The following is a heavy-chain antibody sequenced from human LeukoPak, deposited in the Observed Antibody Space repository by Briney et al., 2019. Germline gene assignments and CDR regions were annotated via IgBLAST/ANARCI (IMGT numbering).Heavy chain of an antibody. CDR1: GCTFSSYA. J-gene: IGHJ4*02. CDR3: ARGAYGDYDY. Sequence: GETLRLSCAASGCTFSSYAVSWVRQAPGKGLELVSAISARGDSTYYPDSVECRFTISRDNPKNTLYLPMNSLRGEDTALYYCARGAYGDYDYWGQGTLVTVSS. CDR2: ISARGDST. V-gene: IGHV3-23*01. D-gene: IGHD4-17*01.